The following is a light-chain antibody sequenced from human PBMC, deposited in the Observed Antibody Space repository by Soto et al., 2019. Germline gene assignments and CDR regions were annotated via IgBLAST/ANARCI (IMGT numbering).Light chain of an antibody. CDR2: EVN. CDR1: SSDVGSYNR. V-gene: IGLV2-18*01. Sequence: QSLLAQTPSVSGSPGLSVTISCTGTSSDVGSYNRLSWYQQPPGTAPKLIMYEVNTRPSGVPDRFSGSKSGSTASLTISGLQAEDEADYYCSLYISGSTYVFGTGTKVTVL. CDR3: SLYISGSTYV. J-gene: IGLJ1*01.